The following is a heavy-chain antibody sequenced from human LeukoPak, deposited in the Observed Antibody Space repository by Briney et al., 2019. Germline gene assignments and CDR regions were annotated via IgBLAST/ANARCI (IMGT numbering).Heavy chain of an antibody. D-gene: IGHD3-10*01. CDR1: GYAFTGYY. CDR3: ARDRRITMVRGADYYYGMDV. V-gene: IGHV1-2*06. CDR2: INPNSGGT. J-gene: IGHJ6*02. Sequence: ASVNVSCKASGYAFTGYYMHWVRQAPGQGLEWMGRINPNSGGTNYAQKFQGRVTMTRDTSISTAYMEPSRLRSDDTAVYYCARDRRITMVRGADYYYGMDVWGQGTTVTVSS.